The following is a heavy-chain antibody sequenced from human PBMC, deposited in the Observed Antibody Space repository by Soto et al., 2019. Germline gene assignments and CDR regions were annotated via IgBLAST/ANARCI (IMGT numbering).Heavy chain of an antibody. CDR1: GFTFSSYG. CDR2: IWYDGSNK. J-gene: IGHJ4*02. Sequence: QVQLVESGGGVVQPGRSLRLSCAASGFTFSSYGMHWVRQAPGKGLEWVAGIWYDGSNKYYADSVKGRFTISRDNSKNTLFLQMNSLRAEDTAVYYCARDVRSGYYLGYFDYWGQGTLVTVSS. D-gene: IGHD3-22*01. CDR3: ARDVRSGYYLGYFDY. V-gene: IGHV3-33*01.